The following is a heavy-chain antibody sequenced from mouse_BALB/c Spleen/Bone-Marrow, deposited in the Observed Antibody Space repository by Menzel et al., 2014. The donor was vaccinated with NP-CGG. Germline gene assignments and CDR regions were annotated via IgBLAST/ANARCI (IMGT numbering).Heavy chain of an antibody. V-gene: IGHV5-4*02. CDR3: VRDGDYRYACFTY. Sequence: EVKVEESGGGLVKPGGSLKLSCAVSGFTFSDYYIYWVRQTPEKRLEWVATISDGGTYTYYPDTVKGRFTISRDNAKNNLYLQMNGLKSEDTAMYYCVRDGDYRYACFTYWGQGTLVTVSA. CDR1: GFTFSDYY. J-gene: IGHJ3*01. CDR2: ISDGGTYT. D-gene: IGHD2-14*01.